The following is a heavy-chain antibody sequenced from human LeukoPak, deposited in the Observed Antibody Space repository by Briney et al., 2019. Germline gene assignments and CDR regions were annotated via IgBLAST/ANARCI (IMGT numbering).Heavy chain of an antibody. V-gene: IGHV3-23*01. CDR1: GFTLSSYA. Sequence: TGGSLRLSCAASGFTLSSYAMSWVRQAPGKGLQWVSAISGSGGSTYYADSVKGRFTISRDNSKNTLYLQMSSLRAEDTAVYYCAKVLDYYDSSGYLTPRDYYYYMDVWGKGTTVTVSS. D-gene: IGHD3-22*01. J-gene: IGHJ6*03. CDR2: ISGSGGST. CDR3: AKVLDYYDSSGYLTPRDYYYYMDV.